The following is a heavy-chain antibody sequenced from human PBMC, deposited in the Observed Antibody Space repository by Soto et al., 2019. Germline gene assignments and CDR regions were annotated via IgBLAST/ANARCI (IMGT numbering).Heavy chain of an antibody. CDR2: IIPIFGTA. Sequence: ASVKVSCKASGGTFSSYAISWVRQAPGQGLEWMGGIIPIFGTANYAQKFQGRVTITADESTSTAYMELSSLRSEDTAVYYCASGRVVPAAIGPDDYWGQGTLVTVSS. D-gene: IGHD2-2*02. J-gene: IGHJ4*02. V-gene: IGHV1-69*13. CDR1: GGTFSSYA. CDR3: ASGRVVPAAIGPDDY.